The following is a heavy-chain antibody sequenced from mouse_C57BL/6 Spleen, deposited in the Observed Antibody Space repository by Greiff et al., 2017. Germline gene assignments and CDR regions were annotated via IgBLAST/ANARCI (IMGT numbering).Heavy chain of an antibody. CDR3: ARDIYYFDY. J-gene: IGHJ2*01. CDR1: GYSFTGYY. CDR2: INPSTGGT. V-gene: IGHV1-42*01. Sequence: EVQLVESGPELVKPGASVKISCKASGYSFTGYYMNWVKQSPEKSLEWIGEINPSTGGTTYNQKFKAKATLTVDKSSSTAYMQLKSLTSEDSAVYYCARDIYYFDYWGQGTTLTVSS.